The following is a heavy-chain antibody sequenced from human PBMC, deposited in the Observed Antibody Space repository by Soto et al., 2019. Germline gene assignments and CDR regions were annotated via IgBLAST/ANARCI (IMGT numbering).Heavy chain of an antibody. J-gene: IGHJ4*02. CDR2: IWYDGSNK. Sequence: GGSLRLSCAASGFTFSSYGMHWVRQAPGKGLEWVAVIWYDGSNKYYADSVKGRFTISRDNSKNTLYLQMNSLRAEDTAMYYCASRDGYNIFDYWGQGTLVTVSS. CDR1: GFTFSSYG. V-gene: IGHV3-33*01. D-gene: IGHD5-12*01. CDR3: ASRDGYNIFDY.